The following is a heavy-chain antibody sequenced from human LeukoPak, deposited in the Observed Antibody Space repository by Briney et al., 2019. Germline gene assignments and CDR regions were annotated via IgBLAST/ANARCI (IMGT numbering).Heavy chain of an antibody. Sequence: GASVKVSCKASGGTFSNYALSWVRQAPGQGLEWMGGIIPIFDTPNYAQNFQGRVTITTDESLSTAYMELSSLRSEDTAVYYCARVHSSTWAGHYFDYYWGPGTLVTVSS. CDR1: GGTFSNYA. J-gene: IGHJ4*02. D-gene: IGHD6-13*01. CDR3: ARVHSSTWAGHYFDYY. CDR2: IIPIFDTP. V-gene: IGHV1-69*05.